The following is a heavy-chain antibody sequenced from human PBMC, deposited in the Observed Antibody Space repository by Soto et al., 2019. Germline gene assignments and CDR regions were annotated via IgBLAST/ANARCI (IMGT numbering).Heavy chain of an antibody. CDR2: ISYDGSNK. Sequence: SLRLSCAASGFTFSSYGMHWVRQAPGKGLEWVAVISYDGSNKYYADSVKGRFTISRDNSKNTLYLQMNSLRAEDTAVYYCAKGDNGSGWYSSFYWGQGTLVTVSS. D-gene: IGHD6-19*01. J-gene: IGHJ4*02. CDR3: AKGDNGSGWYSSFY. V-gene: IGHV3-30*18. CDR1: GFTFSSYG.